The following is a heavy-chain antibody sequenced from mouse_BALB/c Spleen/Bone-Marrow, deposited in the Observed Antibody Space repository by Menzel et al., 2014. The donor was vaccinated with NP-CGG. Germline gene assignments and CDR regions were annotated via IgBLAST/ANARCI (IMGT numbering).Heavy chain of an antibody. CDR3: ARHITTVVADY. CDR2: ISSGGSYT. Sequence: EVKVVESGGGLVKPGGSPKLSCAASGFTFSSYAMSWVRQTPEKRLEWVATISSGGSYTYYPDSVKGRFTISRDNAKNTLYLQMSSLRSEDTAMYYCARHITTVVADYWGQGTTLAVSS. CDR1: GFTFSSYA. V-gene: IGHV5-9-3*01. D-gene: IGHD1-1*01. J-gene: IGHJ2*01.